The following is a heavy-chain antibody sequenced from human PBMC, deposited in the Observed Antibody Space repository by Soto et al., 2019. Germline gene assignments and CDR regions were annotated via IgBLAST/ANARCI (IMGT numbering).Heavy chain of an antibody. D-gene: IGHD1-1*01. CDR1: GGSISNRDYY. V-gene: IGHV4-30-4*01. CDR2: IFYSGST. Sequence: SETLSLTCTVSGGSISNRDYYWIWIRQPPGKGLERIGYIFYSGSTYSNPSLKSRVTISVDPSKNQFSLKLSPATAADSAVYYCASALSGTPIGYWGQRHLGIVSS. CDR3: ASALSGTPIGY. J-gene: IGHJ4*02.